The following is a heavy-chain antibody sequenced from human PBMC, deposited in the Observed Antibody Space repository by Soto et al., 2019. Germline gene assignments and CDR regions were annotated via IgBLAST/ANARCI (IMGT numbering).Heavy chain of an antibody. V-gene: IGHV3-30*18. D-gene: IGHD2-15*01. J-gene: IGHJ1*01. CDR3: AKGVVVAANYFQH. Sequence: QVQLVESGGGVVQPGRSLRLSCAASGFTFSSYGMHWVRQAPGKGLEWVAVISYDGSNKYYADSVKGRFTISRDNSKNTLYLQMNSLRAEDTAVYYCAKGVVVAANYFQHWGQGTLVTVSS. CDR2: ISYDGSNK. CDR1: GFTFSSYG.